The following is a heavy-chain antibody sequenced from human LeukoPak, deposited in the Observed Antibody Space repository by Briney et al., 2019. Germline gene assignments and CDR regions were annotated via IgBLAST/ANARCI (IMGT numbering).Heavy chain of an antibody. D-gene: IGHD3-10*01. V-gene: IGHV1-69*05. CDR3: AREDPPEYYYGSGSPNWFDP. J-gene: IGHJ5*02. CDR2: IIPIFGTA. CDR1: GGTFSSYA. Sequence: ASVKVSCKASGGTFSSYAISWVRQAPGQGLEWMGGIIPIFGTANYAQKFQGRVTITTDESTSTAYMELSSLRSEDTAVYYCAREDPPEYYYGSGSPNWFDPWGQGTLVTVSS.